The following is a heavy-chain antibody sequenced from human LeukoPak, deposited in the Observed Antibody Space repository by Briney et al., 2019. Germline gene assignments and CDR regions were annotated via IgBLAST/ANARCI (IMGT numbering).Heavy chain of an antibody. V-gene: IGHV3-23*01. CDR3: ARGGITGWLRPPGDY. CDR2: ISGSGGST. Sequence: GGSLRLSCAASGFTFSSYAMSWVRQAPGKGLEWVPAISGSGGSTYYADSVKGRFTISRDNSKNTLYLQMNSLRAEDTAVYYCARGGITGWLRPPGDYWGQGTLVTVSS. D-gene: IGHD5-12*01. J-gene: IGHJ4*02. CDR1: GFTFSSYA.